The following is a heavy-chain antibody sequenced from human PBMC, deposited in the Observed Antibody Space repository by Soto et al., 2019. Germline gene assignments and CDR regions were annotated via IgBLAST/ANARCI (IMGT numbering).Heavy chain of an antibody. V-gene: IGHV3-9*01. CDR3: AKDSGRPKYSSSWAFFDY. CDR2: ISWNSGSI. J-gene: IGHJ4*02. D-gene: IGHD6-13*01. CDR1: GFTFSSYA. Sequence: GGSLRLSCAASGFTFSSYAMTWVRQAPGKGLEWVSAISWNSGSIGYADSVKGRFTISRDNAKNSLYLQMNSLRAEDTALYYCAKDSGRPKYSSSWAFFDYWGQGTLVTVSS.